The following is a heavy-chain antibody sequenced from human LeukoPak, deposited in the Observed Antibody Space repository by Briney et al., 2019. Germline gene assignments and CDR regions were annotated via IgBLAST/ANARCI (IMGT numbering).Heavy chain of an antibody. D-gene: IGHD3-10*01. CDR1: GLTFSSYD. Sequence: PGGSLRLSCAASGLTFSSYDMHWVRQATGKGLEWVSAIGTAGDTYYPGSVKGRFTISRENAKNSLYLQMNSLRAGDTAVYYCARGMVRGVIPDAFDIWGQGTMVTVSS. J-gene: IGHJ3*02. CDR2: IGTAGDT. CDR3: ARGMVRGVIPDAFDI. V-gene: IGHV3-13*01.